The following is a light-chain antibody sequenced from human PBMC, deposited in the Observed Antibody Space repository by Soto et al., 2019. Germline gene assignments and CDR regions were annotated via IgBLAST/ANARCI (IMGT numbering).Light chain of an antibody. V-gene: IGKV3-20*01. CDR3: QQYGSSPPSST. CDR1: QSVSSSY. J-gene: IGKJ1*01. CDR2: GAS. Sequence: EIVLTQSPGTLSLSPGERATLSCRASQSVSSSYLAWYQQKPGQAPRLLIYGASSRATGIPDRFSGSGSGTDFTLTISRLEPEDFAVYYCQQYGSSPPSSTFDQGTKVEIK.